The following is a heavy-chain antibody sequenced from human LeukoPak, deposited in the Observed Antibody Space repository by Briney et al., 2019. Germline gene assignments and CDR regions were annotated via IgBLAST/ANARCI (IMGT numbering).Heavy chain of an antibody. CDR2: IRARAGST. CDR1: GFTFADYA. CDR3: AKDPHSFLSPVVVDFDQ. V-gene: IGHV3-23*01. J-gene: IGHJ4*02. D-gene: IGHD2-15*01. Sequence: WGSLRLYCAASGFTFADYAMNWFRQAPGKGLEWVSAIRARAGSTYYGDSVKGRFAVSRDNSKNTLYLQMNSLMAEDTAVYYCAKDPHSFLSPVVVDFDQWGQGTLVIVSS.